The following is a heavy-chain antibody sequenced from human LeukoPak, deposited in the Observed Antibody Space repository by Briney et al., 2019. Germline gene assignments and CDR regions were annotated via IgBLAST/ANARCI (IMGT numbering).Heavy chain of an antibody. CDR3: AREFGGYLNY. CDR2: ISSNGNT. Sequence: GGSLRLSCAASGFTFSTYGMYWVRQAPGKGLEYVSSISSNGNTYYANSVKGRFTISRDNPKNTLYLQMGSLRDEDLAVYYCAREFGGYLNYWGQGTLVTVSS. J-gene: IGHJ4*02. CDR1: GFTFSTYG. D-gene: IGHD3-22*01. V-gene: IGHV3-64*01.